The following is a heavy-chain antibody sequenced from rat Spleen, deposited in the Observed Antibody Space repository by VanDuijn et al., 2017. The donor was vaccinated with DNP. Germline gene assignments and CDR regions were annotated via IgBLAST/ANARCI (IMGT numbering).Heavy chain of an antibody. Sequence: QVQLKESGPGLVQPSQTLSLTCTVSGFSLTSYTVSWVRQPPGKGLEWIAAISSGGSTYYNSALKSRLSISRDTSKSQVFLKMNSLQTEDTAMYFCARYTWGKAMDAWGQGTSVTVSS. D-gene: IGHD2-1*01. V-gene: IGHV2-6*01. CDR1: GFSLTSYT. CDR3: ARYTWGKAMDA. J-gene: IGHJ4*01. CDR2: ISSGGST.